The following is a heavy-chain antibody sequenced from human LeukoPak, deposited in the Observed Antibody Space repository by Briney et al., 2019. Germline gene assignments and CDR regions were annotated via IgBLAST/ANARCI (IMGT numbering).Heavy chain of an antibody. CDR1: GYSFTSYW. V-gene: IGHV5-51*01. J-gene: IGHJ4*02. CDR2: IYPGDSDT. CDR3: ARPHHYCGGDCYLDY. D-gene: IGHD2-21*02. Sequence: GESLKISCKGSGYSFTSYWIGWVRQMPGKGLEWMGIIYPGDSDTRYSPSSQGQVTISADKSISTAYLQWSSLKASDTAMYYCARPHHYCGGDCYLDYWGQGTLVTVSS.